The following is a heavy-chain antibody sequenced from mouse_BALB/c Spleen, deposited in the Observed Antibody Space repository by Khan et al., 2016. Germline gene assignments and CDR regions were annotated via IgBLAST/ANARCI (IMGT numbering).Heavy chain of an antibody. J-gene: IGHJ4*01. CDR2: ILPGSGRT. V-gene: IGHV1-9*01. CDR1: GYTFSRYW. Sequence: QVQLQQPGAELMKPGASVKISCKATGYTFSRYWIEWVKQRPGHGLEWIGEILPGSGRTNYNEKFKGKATFTADTSSNTAYMRLSSLTSEDSAVYFCARELGYWGQGTSVNVSS. CDR3: ARELGY.